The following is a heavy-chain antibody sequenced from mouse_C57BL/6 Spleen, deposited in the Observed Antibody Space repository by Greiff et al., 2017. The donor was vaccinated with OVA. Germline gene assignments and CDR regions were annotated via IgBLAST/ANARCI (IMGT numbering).Heavy chain of an antibody. V-gene: IGHV1-52*01. CDR1: GYTFTSYW. CDR2: IDPSDSET. CDR3: ARSSSPYAMDY. Sequence: QVQLQQPGAELVRPGSSVKLSCKASGYTFTSYWMHWVKQRPIQGLEWIGNIDPSDSETHYNQKFKDKATLTVDKSSSTAYMQLSSLTSEDSAVYYCARSSSPYAMDYWGQGTSGTVSS. D-gene: IGHD1-1*01. J-gene: IGHJ4*01.